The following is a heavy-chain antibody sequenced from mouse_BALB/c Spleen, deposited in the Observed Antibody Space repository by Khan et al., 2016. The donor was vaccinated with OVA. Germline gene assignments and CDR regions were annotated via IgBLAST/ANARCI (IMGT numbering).Heavy chain of an antibody. D-gene: IGHD1-2*01. CDR1: GYSITSGYG. J-gene: IGHJ2*01. CDR3: ARTAMIKY. CDR2: ISYSGST. V-gene: IGHV3-2*02. Sequence: EVKLVESGPGLVKPSQSLSLTCTVTGYSITSGYGWNWIRQFPGNKLEWMGYISYSGSTNYNPPLKSRISITRDTSKNQFFLQLNSVTTEDTATYYCARTAMIKYWGQGTTLTVSS.